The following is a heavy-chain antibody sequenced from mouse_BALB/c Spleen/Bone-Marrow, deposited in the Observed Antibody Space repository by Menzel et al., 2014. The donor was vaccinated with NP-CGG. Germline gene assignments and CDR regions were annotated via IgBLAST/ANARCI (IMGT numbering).Heavy chain of an antibody. CDR3: ARHAYGNSYWYFDV. D-gene: IGHD2-1*01. J-gene: IGHJ1*01. Sequence: QVQLKESGPELVKPGASVKISCKASGYAFSSSWMNWVKQRPGQGLEWIGRIYPGDGDTNYNGKFKGKATLTADKSSSTAYMQLSSLISVDSAVYFCARHAYGNSYWYFDVWGAGTTVTVSS. V-gene: IGHV1-82*01. CDR2: IYPGDGDT. CDR1: GYAFSSSW.